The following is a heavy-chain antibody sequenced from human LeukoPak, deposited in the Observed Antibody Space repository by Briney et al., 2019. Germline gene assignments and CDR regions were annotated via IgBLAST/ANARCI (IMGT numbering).Heavy chain of an antibody. CDR3: ARQSRGSSSSRDYFDY. D-gene: IGHD6-6*01. J-gene: IGHJ4*02. CDR1: GGSISSSTYY. Sequence: SETLSLTCTVSGGSISSSTYYWGWIRQPPGKGLEWIGSIYYSGSTYYNPPLKSRVTISVDTSKNHFSLNLSSVTAADTAVYYCARQSRGSSSSRDYFDYWGQGTLVTVSS. V-gene: IGHV4-39*01. CDR2: IYYSGST.